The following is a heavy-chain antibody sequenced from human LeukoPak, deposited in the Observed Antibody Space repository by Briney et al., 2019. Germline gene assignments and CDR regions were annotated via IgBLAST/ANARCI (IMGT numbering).Heavy chain of an antibody. CDR2: ISPYNGNT. D-gene: IGHD1-26*01. V-gene: IGHV1-18*01. Sequence: ASVKVSCKASGYTFTSYGISWVRQAPGQGLECMGWISPYNGNTNYAQKFQGRVTMTTDTSTSTAYMELRSLRSDDTAVFYCARGLESVGHDYWGQGTLVTVSS. CDR3: ARGLESVGHDY. CDR1: GYTFTSYG. J-gene: IGHJ4*02.